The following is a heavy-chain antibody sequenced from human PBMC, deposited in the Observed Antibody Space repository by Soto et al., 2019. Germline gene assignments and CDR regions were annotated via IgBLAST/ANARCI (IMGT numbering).Heavy chain of an antibody. J-gene: IGHJ4*02. Sequence: EVQLVESGGGLVQPGECLKLSCAVSGFTFSGSAMHWVRQASGKGLAWVGRIRSKANNYATAYAASVKGRFTISRDNSKNTAYLQMNSLKREDTAVYYCTRGYGDYVRAYWGQGPLVNVSS. CDR1: GFTFSGSA. CDR3: TRGYGDYVRAY. CDR2: IRSKANNYAT. D-gene: IGHD4-17*01. V-gene: IGHV3-73*01.